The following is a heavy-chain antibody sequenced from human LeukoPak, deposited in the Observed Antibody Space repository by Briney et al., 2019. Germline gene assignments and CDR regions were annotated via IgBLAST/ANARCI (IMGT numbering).Heavy chain of an antibody. CDR3: ARGVRRPDILTGYYYYGMDV. J-gene: IGHJ6*02. CDR2: IYYSGST. Sequence: PSQTLSLTCTVSGGSISSGGYYWSWICQHPGKGLEWIGYIYYSGSTYYNPSLKSRVTISVDTSKNQFSLKLSSVTAADTAVYYCARGVRRPDILTGYYYYGMDVWGQGTTVTVSS. CDR1: GGSISSGGYY. V-gene: IGHV4-31*03. D-gene: IGHD3-9*01.